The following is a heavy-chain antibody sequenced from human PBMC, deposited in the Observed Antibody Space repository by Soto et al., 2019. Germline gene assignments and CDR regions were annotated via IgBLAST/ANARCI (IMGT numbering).Heavy chain of an antibody. CDR1: GFTFSSYA. J-gene: IGHJ4*02. CDR3: ARDRYLVVVAADYDSSGYLLGYYFDY. V-gene: IGHV3-30-3*01. D-gene: IGHD3-22*01. CDR2: ISYDGNNK. Sequence: ESGGGVVQPGRSLRLSCAASGFTFSSYAMHWVRQAPGKGLEWVAVISYDGNNKYYADSVKGRFTISRDNSKNTLYLQMNSLRADDTAVYYCARDRYLVVVAADYDSSGYLLGYYFDYWGQGTLVTVSS.